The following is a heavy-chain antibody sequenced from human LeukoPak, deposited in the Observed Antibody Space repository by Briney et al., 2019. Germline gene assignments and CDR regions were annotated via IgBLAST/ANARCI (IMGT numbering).Heavy chain of an antibody. CDR1: GFTFSSYS. CDR3: ARRYYDFWSGYHNWFDP. J-gene: IGHJ5*02. D-gene: IGHD3-3*01. V-gene: IGHV3-21*01. Sequence: PGGSLRLSCAASGFTFSSYSMNWVRQAPGKGLEWVSSTSSSSSYIYYADSVKGRFTISRDNAKNSLYLQMNSLRAEDTAVYYCARRYYDFWSGYHNWFDPWGQGTLVTVSS. CDR2: TSSSSSYI.